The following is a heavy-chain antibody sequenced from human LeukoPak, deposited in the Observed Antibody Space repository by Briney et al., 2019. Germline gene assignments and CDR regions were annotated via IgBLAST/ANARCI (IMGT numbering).Heavy chain of an antibody. D-gene: IGHD6-13*01. CDR2: ISGSGGST. V-gene: IGHV3-23*01. Sequence: GGSLRLSCAASGFTFSSYAMSWVRQAPGKGLEWVSAISGSGGSTYYADSVKGRFTISRDNSKNTLYLQMNSLRAEDTAVYYCAKDGSSSWFRYWFDPWGQGTLVTVSS. CDR3: AKDGSSSWFRYWFDP. J-gene: IGHJ5*02. CDR1: GFTFSSYA.